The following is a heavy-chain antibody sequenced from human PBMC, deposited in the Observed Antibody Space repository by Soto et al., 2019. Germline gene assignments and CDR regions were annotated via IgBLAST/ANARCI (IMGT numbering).Heavy chain of an antibody. CDR3: ATEPIYYNDGSGYYPLGH. D-gene: IGHD3-22*01. J-gene: IGHJ4*02. V-gene: IGHV1-18*04. CDR1: GYSFATYG. CDR2: VSAHNGDT. Sequence: GASVKVSCKASGYSFATYGFSWVRQAPGQGLECVGWVSAHNGDTHYSQKFQGRVTLTTDTSTNTGYMELKSLTSDDPAVYFCATEPIYYNDGSGYYPLGHWGQGTLVTVSS.